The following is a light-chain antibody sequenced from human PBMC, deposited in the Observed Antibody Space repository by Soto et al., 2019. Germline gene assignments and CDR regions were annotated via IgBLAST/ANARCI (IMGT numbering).Light chain of an antibody. CDR1: QSVSSSY. V-gene: IGKV3-20*01. J-gene: IGKJ1*01. Sequence: EILLTQSPGTLSLSPGERATLSCRASQSVSSSYLAWYQQKPGQAPRLLIYGASSRATGIPDRFSGSGSGTDFTLTISRLEPEDFAVYYCQQYGSSPRTFGQGTKWIS. CDR2: GAS. CDR3: QQYGSSPRT.